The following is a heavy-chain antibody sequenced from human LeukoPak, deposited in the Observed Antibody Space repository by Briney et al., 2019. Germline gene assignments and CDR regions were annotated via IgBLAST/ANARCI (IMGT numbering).Heavy chain of an antibody. CDR3: ASLDFGDYMSVY. CDR1: GASISTYY. D-gene: IGHD4-17*01. J-gene: IGHJ4*02. Sequence: SETLSLTCTVSGASISTYYWSWIRQPPGKGLEWVGYIYYSGSANYNPSLKSRVTISVDTSKNRFSLKLSSVTAADTAVYYCASLDFGDYMSVYWGQGTLVTVSS. V-gene: IGHV4-59*01. CDR2: IYYSGSA.